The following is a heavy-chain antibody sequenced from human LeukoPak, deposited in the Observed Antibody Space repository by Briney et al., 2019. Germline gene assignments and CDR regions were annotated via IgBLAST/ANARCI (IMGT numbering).Heavy chain of an antibody. CDR3: ARGQKYSKQWLHGY. CDR2: INPNSGGT. D-gene: IGHD6-19*01. V-gene: IGHV1-2*02. Sequence: GASVKVSCKASGYTFTSYDINWVRQAPGQGLEWMGWINPNSGGTNYAQKFQGRVTMTRDTSISTAYMELSRLRSDDTAVYYCARGQKYSKQWLHGYWGQGTLVTVSS. CDR1: GYTFTSYD. J-gene: IGHJ4*02.